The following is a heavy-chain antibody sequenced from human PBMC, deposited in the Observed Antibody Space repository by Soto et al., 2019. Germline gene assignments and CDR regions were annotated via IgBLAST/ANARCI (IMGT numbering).Heavy chain of an antibody. J-gene: IGHJ4*02. CDR3: AHRPIVGAAI. CDR1: GGSISNSNW. Sequence: SETLSLTCAVFGGSISNSNWWTWVRQPPGKGLDWIGEIFHSGSTNYNSSLMGRVTISVDKANDQFSLKLSSVTAADTAVYYCAHRPIVGAAIWGQGTLVTVS. V-gene: IGHV4-4*02. D-gene: IGHD1-26*01. CDR2: IFHSGST.